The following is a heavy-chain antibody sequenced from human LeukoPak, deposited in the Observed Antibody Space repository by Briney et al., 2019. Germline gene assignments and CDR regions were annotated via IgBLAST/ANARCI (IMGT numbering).Heavy chain of an antibody. CDR3: ARDPKYYDSSGYYLG. Sequence: GASVKVSCKASGYTFTSYGISWVRQAPGQGLEWMGWISAYNGNTNYAQKLQGRVTMTTDTSTSTAYMELRSLRSDDTAVYYCARDPKYYDSSGYYLGWGQGTLVTVSS. CDR2: ISAYNGNT. J-gene: IGHJ4*02. CDR1: GYTFTSYG. V-gene: IGHV1-18*01. D-gene: IGHD3-22*01.